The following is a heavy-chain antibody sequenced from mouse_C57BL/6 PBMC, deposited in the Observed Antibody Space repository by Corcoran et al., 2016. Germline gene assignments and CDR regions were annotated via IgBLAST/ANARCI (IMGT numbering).Heavy chain of an antibody. CDR3: ARWWKNDYDDAMDY. V-gene: IGHV1-26*01. CDR2: INPNNGGT. J-gene: IGHJ4*01. Sequence: EVQLQQSGPELVKPGASVKISCKASGYTFTDYYMNWVKQSHGKSLEWIGDINPNNGGTSYNQKFKGKATLTVDKSSSTAYMELRSLTSEDSAVYYCARWWKNDYDDAMDYWGQGTSVTVSS. CDR1: GYTFTDYY. D-gene: IGHD2-4*01.